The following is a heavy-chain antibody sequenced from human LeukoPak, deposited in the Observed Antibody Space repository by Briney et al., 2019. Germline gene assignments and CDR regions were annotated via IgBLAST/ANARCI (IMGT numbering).Heavy chain of an antibody. Sequence: GGSLRLSCAASGFTFSSYSMNWVRQAPGKGLEWVSSISSSSSYIYYADSVKGRFTISRDNAKNSLYLQMNSLRAEDTAVYYCARDLGSGSYLDAFDIWGQGTMVTVSS. CDR2: ISSSSSYI. D-gene: IGHD3-10*02. CDR1: GFTFSSYS. V-gene: IGHV3-21*01. CDR3: ARDLGSGSYLDAFDI. J-gene: IGHJ3*02.